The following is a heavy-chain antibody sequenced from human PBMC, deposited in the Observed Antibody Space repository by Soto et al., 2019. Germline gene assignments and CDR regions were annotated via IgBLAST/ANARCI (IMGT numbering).Heavy chain of an antibody. CDR3: ARSLRRITIFGVVMRKEYYFDY. D-gene: IGHD3-3*01. V-gene: IGHV1-2*04. Sequence: ASVKVSCKASGYTFTGYYMHWVRQAPGQGLEWMGWINPNSGGTNYAQKFQGWVTMTRGTSISTAYMELSRLRSDDTAVYYCARSLRRITIFGVVMRKEYYFDYWGQGTLVTVSS. CDR2: INPNSGGT. CDR1: GYTFTGYY. J-gene: IGHJ4*02.